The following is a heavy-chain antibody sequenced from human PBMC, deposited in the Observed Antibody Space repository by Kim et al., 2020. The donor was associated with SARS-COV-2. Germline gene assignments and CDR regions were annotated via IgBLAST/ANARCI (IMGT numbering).Heavy chain of an antibody. J-gene: IGHJ5*02. Sequence: ASVKVSCKASGYTFTSYYMHWVRQAPGQGLEWMGIINPSGGSTSYAQKFQGRVTMTRDTSTSTVYMELSSLRSEDTAVYYCARGTGIVGAMGEHWFDPWGQGTLVTVSS. D-gene: IGHD1-26*01. V-gene: IGHV1-46*01. CDR3: ARGTGIVGAMGEHWFDP. CDR2: INPSGGST. CDR1: GYTFTSYY.